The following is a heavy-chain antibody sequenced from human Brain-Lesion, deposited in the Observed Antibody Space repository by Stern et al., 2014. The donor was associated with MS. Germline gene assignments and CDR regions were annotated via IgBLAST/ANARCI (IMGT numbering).Heavy chain of an antibody. Sequence: QVQLQESGPGLVKPSETLSLTCTVAGGSVSSTSYAWAWIRQPPGKGLEGIGTIYYSGNTYYSPSLKSRLTLSLDTSKNQFSLQLRSVTAADTAVYYCAGEEDIRYCSGGSCTGNWFDPWGQGTLVTVSS. D-gene: IGHD2-15*01. CDR2: IYYSGNT. CDR1: GGSVSSTSYA. V-gene: IGHV4-39*01. J-gene: IGHJ5*02. CDR3: AGEEDIRYCSGGSCTGNWFDP.